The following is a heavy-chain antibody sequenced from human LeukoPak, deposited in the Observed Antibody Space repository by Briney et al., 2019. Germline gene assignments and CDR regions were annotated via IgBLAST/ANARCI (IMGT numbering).Heavy chain of an antibody. CDR3: TRDTGGSYGGNFRGAFDI. Sequence: PGGSLRLSCIASGFSFGDYAMSWVRQAPGKGLEWVGFIRSKAYGGTTEYAASVKGRFTISRDDSKSIAYLQMNSLKTEDTAVYYCTRDTGGSYGGNFRGAFDIWGQGTMVTVSS. CDR2: IRSKAYGGTT. J-gene: IGHJ3*02. D-gene: IGHD4-23*01. CDR1: GFSFGDYA. V-gene: IGHV3-49*04.